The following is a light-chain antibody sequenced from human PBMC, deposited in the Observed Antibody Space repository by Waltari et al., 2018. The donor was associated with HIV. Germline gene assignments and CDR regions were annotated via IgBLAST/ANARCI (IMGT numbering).Light chain of an antibody. J-gene: IGLJ3*02. CDR2: DPN. V-gene: IGLV2-23*01. Sequence: QSALTQPASVSGSPGPSVTISCTGTSSNVGGYNLVSWYQQHPDKAPKLVIFDPNTRPSVIPFRFCATKSGNTASLTISGLQPEDEADYYCCSYMGGSTLVFGGGTKVIV. CDR3: CSYMGGSTLV. CDR1: SSNVGGYNL.